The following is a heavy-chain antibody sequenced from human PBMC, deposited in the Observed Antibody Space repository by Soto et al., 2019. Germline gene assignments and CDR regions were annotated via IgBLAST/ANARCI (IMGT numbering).Heavy chain of an antibody. Sequence: QVQLVQSGAEVKKPGSAVKVSCKASGGAFSSVDISWVRQAPGQGLDWMGGIIPLFGTTNYAEKFQGRGTITADASTSTAFMELSSLTSEDTAVYDCVRGLTEGDDGVEVWGQGPTVIVS. D-gene: IGHD1-26*01. V-gene: IGHV1-69*01. CDR1: GGAFSSVD. J-gene: IGHJ6*02. CDR2: IIPLFGTT. CDR3: VRGLTEGDDGVEV.